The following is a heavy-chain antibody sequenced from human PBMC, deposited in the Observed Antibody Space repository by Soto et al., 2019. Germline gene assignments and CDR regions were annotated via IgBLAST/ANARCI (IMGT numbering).Heavy chain of an antibody. J-gene: IGHJ4*02. V-gene: IGHV3-73*02. D-gene: IGHD6-19*01. CDR1: GFTFGGSA. CDR2: IRSKTNSYAT. CDR3: TRQTDAVQWLVVPTDYNFDY. Sequence: EGQLVESGGGLVQPGGSLKLSCAAFGFTFGGSAMHWIRQASGKGLEWVGHIRSKTNSYATAYAESVKGRFTISRDDSMNTAYLQMNSLKTEDTAVYFCTRQTDAVQWLVVPTDYNFDYWGQGTLVTVSS.